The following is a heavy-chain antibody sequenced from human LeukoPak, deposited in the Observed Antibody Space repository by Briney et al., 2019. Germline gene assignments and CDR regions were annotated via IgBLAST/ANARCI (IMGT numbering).Heavy chain of an antibody. V-gene: IGHV4-39*01. J-gene: IGHJ4*02. Sequence: SDTLSLTCTVSGGSISSISYYWGWIRPPAGKGLEWIGSIYYSGSTYYNPSLKSRVTISVDTSKNQFSLKLSSVTAADTAVYYCARLGRSMLDFDYWGQGTLVTVSS. CDR3: ARLGRSMLDFDY. D-gene: IGHD1-26*01. CDR2: IYYSGST. CDR1: GGSISSISYY.